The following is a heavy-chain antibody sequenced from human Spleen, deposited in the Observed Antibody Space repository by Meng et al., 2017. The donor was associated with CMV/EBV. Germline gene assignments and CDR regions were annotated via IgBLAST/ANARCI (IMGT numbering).Heavy chain of an antibody. Sequence: QVQLQQGGAGLLKPSETLSLTCAVYGGSFSGYYWSWICQPPGKGLEWIGEINHSGSTNYNPSLKSRVTISVDTSKNQFSLKLSSVTAADTAVYYCARGKRVGAYFDYWGQGTLVTVSS. CDR2: INHSGST. J-gene: IGHJ4*02. CDR1: GGSFSGYY. D-gene: IGHD1-26*01. CDR3: ARGKRVGAYFDY. V-gene: IGHV4-34*01.